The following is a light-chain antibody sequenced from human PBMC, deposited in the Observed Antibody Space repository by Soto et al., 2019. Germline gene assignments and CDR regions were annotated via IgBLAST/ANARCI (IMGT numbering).Light chain of an antibody. Sequence: QSALTQPASVSGSPGQSIAISRTGTSSDVGDYNYVSWYQQHPDKAPKLMIYEVSNRPSGVSSRFSGSKSGDTASLTISGLQAEDEADYYCSSYTSSGTYVFGTGTKLTVL. CDR3: SSYTSSGTYV. J-gene: IGLJ1*01. CDR2: EVS. V-gene: IGLV2-14*01. CDR1: SSDVGDYNY.